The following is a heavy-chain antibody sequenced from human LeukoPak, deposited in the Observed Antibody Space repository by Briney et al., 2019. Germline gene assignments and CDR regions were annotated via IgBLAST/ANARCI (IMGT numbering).Heavy chain of an antibody. J-gene: IGHJ5*02. V-gene: IGHV3-11*01. CDR2: ISSSGSTI. CDR1: GFTFSDYY. D-gene: IGHD3-3*01. CDR3: ARSITIFGVVRRGNWFDP. Sequence: GGSLRLSCAASGFTFSDYYMSWIRQAPGKGLEWVSYISSSGSTIYYTDSVKGRFTISRDNAKNSLYLQMNRLRAEDTAVYYCARSITIFGVVRRGNWFDPWGQGTLVTVSS.